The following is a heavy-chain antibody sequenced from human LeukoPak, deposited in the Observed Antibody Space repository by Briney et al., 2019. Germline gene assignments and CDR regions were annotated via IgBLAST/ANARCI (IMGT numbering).Heavy chain of an antibody. J-gene: IGHJ4*02. CDR3: ARDSGGYVGYYDSSGYYSYFDY. CDR1: GFTFSSYS. Sequence: GGSLRLSCAASGFTFSSYSMNWVRQAPGKGLEWVSSISSSSSYIYYADSVKGRFTISRDNAKNSLYLQMNSLRAEDTAVYYCARDSGGYVGYYDSSGYYSYFDYWGQGTLVTVSS. D-gene: IGHD3-22*01. CDR2: ISSSSSYI. V-gene: IGHV3-21*01.